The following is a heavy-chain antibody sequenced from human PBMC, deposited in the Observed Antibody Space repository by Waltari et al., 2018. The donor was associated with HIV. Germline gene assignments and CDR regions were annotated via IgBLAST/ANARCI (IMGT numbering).Heavy chain of an antibody. V-gene: IGHV5-51*01. CDR2: IYPGYPDT. CDR1: GYSFTSYW. CDR3: ARVRIGGGDLDY. J-gene: IGHJ4*02. D-gene: IGHD2-21*01. Sequence: EVQLVQSGAEVKKSGESLKISCKGSGYSFTSYWIGWVRQVPGKGLGWMGIIYPGYPDTSYSPAFQGQVTISADKSISTAYLQWSSLKASDTAMYYCARVRIGGGDLDYWGQGTLVTVSS.